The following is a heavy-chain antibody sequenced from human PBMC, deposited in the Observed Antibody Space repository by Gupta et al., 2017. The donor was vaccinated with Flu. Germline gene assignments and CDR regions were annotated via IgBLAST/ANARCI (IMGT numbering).Heavy chain of an antibody. V-gene: IGHV3-21*01. CDR3: ARDVDIVVVPADKRAGNYGMDV. Sequence: EVQLVESGGGLVKPGGSLRLSCAASGFTFSSYSMNWVRQAPGKGLEWVSSISSSSSYIYYADSVKGRFTIARDNAKNSLYLQMNSLRAEDTAVYYCARDVDIVVVPADKRAGNYGMDVWGQGTTVTVSS. J-gene: IGHJ6*02. CDR1: GFTFSSYS. CDR2: ISSSSSYI. D-gene: IGHD2-2*03.